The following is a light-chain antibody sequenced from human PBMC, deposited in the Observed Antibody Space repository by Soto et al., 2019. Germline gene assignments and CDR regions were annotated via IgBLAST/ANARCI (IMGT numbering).Light chain of an antibody. V-gene: IGLV4-69*01. Sequence: QSVQTQSPSASASLGASVKLTCTLSSGHSSYAIAWHQQQPEKGPRYLMKLNSDGSHSKGDGIPDRFSGSSSGAERYLTISSLQSEDETDYYCQTWGSGIRVVFGGGTKLTVL. J-gene: IGLJ2*01. CDR1: SGHSSYA. CDR3: QTWGSGIRVV. CDR2: LNSDGSH.